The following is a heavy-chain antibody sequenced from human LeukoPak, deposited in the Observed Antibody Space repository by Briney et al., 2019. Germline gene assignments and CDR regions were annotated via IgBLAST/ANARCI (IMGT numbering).Heavy chain of an antibody. CDR3: YSYYYGSGSYSAFDI. J-gene: IGHJ3*02. CDR1: GFTLSSYS. V-gene: IGHV3-21*01. D-gene: IGHD3-10*01. CDR2: TGSSSSYI. Sequence: PGGSLRLSCAASGFTLSSYSMNRVREAPGKGLEWGSSTGSSSSYIYYADSVKGRFTISRDNAKNSLYLQMNSLRADDTAVYYCYSYYYGSGSYSAFDIWGQGTMVTVSS.